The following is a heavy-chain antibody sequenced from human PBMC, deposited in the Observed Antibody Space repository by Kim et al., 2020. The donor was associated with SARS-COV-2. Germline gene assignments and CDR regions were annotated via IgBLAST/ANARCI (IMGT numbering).Heavy chain of an antibody. CDR1: GYIFSNYG. J-gene: IGHJ4*02. Sequence: ASVKVSCKASGYIFSNYGISWVRQAPGQGLEWMGWISAYDGNTNYAQRFQGRVTMTADTSTSTAYMELMSLRSDDTALYYCATDDAHIVVVEGFYFDYWGQGTLVTVSS. V-gene: IGHV1-18*01. CDR2: ISAYDGNT. D-gene: IGHD2-15*01. CDR3: ATDDAHIVVVEGFYFDY.